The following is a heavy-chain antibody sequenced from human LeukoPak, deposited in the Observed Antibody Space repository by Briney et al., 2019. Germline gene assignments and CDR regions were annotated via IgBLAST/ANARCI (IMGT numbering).Heavy chain of an antibody. CDR3: ARSIAAAGIDY. D-gene: IGHD6-13*01. J-gene: IGHJ4*02. CDR2: ISSSSRYI. V-gene: IGHV3-21*01. Sequence: GGSLRLSCAASGFTFSSYSMNWVRQAPGKGLKWVSSISSSSRYIYYADSVKGRFTISRDNAKNSLYLQMNSLRAEDTAVYYCARSIAAAGIDYWGQGTLVTVSS. CDR1: GFTFSSYS.